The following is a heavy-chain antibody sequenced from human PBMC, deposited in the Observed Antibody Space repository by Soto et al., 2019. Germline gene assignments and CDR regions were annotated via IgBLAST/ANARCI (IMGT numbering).Heavy chain of an antibody. CDR1: GFTFSNYG. J-gene: IGHJ6*02. CDR2: IWHDGNNK. V-gene: IGHV3-33*01. CDR3: ASDLVGASDSYGLDV. D-gene: IGHD1-26*01. Sequence: GSLRLSCAASGFTFSNYGMHWVRQAPGKGLEWVAIIWHDGNNKYYADSVRGRFIISRDNSKNRLYLQMNSLRAEDTAVYYCASDLVGASDSYGLDVWGQGTPVTVSS.